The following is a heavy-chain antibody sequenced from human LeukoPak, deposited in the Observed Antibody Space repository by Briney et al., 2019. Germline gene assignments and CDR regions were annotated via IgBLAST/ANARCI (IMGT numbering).Heavy chain of an antibody. Sequence: SETLSLTCTVSSGSISSYSWNWIRLPAGKGLEWIGRIFTSGSTNYNPSLKSRVTMSVDTSKNQFSLKLSSLTAADTAVYYCARGARDFLTGYYRFDYWGQGTLVTVYS. V-gene: IGHV4-4*07. CDR3: ARGARDFLTGYYRFDY. D-gene: IGHD3-9*01. J-gene: IGHJ4*02. CDR1: SGSISSYS. CDR2: IFTSGST.